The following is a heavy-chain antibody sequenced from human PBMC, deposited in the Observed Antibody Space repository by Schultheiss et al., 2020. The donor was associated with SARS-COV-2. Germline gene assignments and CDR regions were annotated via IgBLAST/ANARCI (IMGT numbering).Heavy chain of an antibody. CDR3: ARDRSLLHYYYYGMDV. CDR2: INPSGGST. V-gene: IGHV1-46*01. Sequence: KISCKASGYTFTSYYMHWVRQAPGQGLEWMGIINPSGGSTSYAQKFQGRVTMTTDTSTSTAYMELRSLRSDDTAVYYCARDRSLLHYYYYGMDVWGQGTTVTVSS. D-gene: IGHD2-15*01. CDR1: GYTFTSYY. J-gene: IGHJ6*02.